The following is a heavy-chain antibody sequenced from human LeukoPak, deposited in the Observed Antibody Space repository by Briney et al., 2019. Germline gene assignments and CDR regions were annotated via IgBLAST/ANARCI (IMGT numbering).Heavy chain of an antibody. CDR2: IRYDGINK. CDR1: GFTFSSYD. Sequence: GGSLRLSCAASGFTFSSYDMHWVRQAPGKGLEWVAFIRYDGINKYYTDAVKGRFSISRDNSKNTLYLQMNSLRPEDPAVYHCVKEELPRLWSLGYWGQGTLVTVSS. CDR3: VKEELPRLWSLGY. J-gene: IGHJ4*02. V-gene: IGHV3-30*02. D-gene: IGHD1-26*01.